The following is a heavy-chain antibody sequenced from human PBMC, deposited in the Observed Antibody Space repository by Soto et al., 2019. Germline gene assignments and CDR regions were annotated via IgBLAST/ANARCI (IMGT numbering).Heavy chain of an antibody. Sequence: EVQLLESGGGLVQPGGSLRLSCAASGFTFSNYAMSWVRQTPGKGLEWVSLTSGGGSTTFHADSVKGRFTVSRDNSENTLFLQMNSLRGEDTAVYYCRFFAVSAGRDYWGQGTLVTVSS. D-gene: IGHD1-26*01. CDR1: GFTFSNYA. CDR3: RFFAVSAGRDY. CDR2: TSGGGSTT. V-gene: IGHV3-23*01. J-gene: IGHJ4*02.